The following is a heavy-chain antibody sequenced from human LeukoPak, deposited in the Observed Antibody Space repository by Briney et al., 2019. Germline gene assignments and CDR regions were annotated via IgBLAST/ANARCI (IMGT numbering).Heavy chain of an antibody. Sequence: PGGSLRLSCAASGFTFSSYGMHWVRQAPGKGLEWVAFIRYDGSNKYYADSVKGRFTTSRDNSQNTLYLEMNSLRYEDTALYYCAREAAWGNWYFDLWGRGTLVTVSS. D-gene: IGHD3-16*01. CDR1: GFTFSSYG. CDR2: IRYDGSNK. CDR3: AREAAWGNWYFDL. V-gene: IGHV3-30*02. J-gene: IGHJ2*01.